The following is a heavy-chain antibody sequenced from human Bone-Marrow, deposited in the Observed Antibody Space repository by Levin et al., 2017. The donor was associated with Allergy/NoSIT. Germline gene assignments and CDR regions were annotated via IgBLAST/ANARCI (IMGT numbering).Heavy chain of an antibody. D-gene: IGHD6-19*01. V-gene: IGHV3-9*01. Sequence: GGSLRLSCAASGFNLDDYAMHWVRQPPGKGLEWVSGISWNSGSTGYAASVKGRFTISRDNARNSLFLQMNSVRAEDTALYYCAKDREEYSSGWGRVFDIWGQGTMVSVSS. CDR2: ISWNSGST. J-gene: IGHJ3*02. CDR1: GFNLDDYA. CDR3: AKDREEYSSGWGRVFDI.